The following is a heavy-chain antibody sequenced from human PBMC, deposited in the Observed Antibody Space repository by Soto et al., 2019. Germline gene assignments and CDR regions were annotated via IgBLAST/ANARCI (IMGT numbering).Heavy chain of an antibody. J-gene: IGHJ4*02. Sequence: QVLLVESGGGLVKPGGSLRLSCATSGFIFSDYYMHWIRQAPGKGLEWISYISGNGRIIQYADSAKGRFTISRDNAQNSLYLQTNSLRAEDTALYFCARDFDADSRTDFDYWGQGTLVTVSS. CDR2: ISGNGRII. V-gene: IGHV3-11*01. D-gene: IGHD4-17*01. CDR1: GFIFSDYY. CDR3: ARDFDADSRTDFDY.